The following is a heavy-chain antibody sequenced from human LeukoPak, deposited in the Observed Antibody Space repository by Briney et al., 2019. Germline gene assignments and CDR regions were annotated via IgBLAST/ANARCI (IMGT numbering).Heavy chain of an antibody. CDR1: GGSFSGYY. Sequence: SETLSLTCAAYGGSFSGYYWSWIRQPPGKGLEWIGEINHSGSTNYNPSLKSRVTISVDTSKNQFSLKLSSVTAADTAVYYCARDTMVRGVIIIGRYFDYWGQGALVTVSS. D-gene: IGHD3-10*01. CDR3: ARDTMVRGVIIIGRYFDY. CDR2: INHSGST. J-gene: IGHJ4*02. V-gene: IGHV4-34*01.